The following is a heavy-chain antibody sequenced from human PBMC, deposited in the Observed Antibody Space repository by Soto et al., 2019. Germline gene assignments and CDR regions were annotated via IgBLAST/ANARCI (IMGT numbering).Heavy chain of an antibody. D-gene: IGHD2-15*01. Sequence: QITLKESGPTLVKPTQTLTLTCTFSGFSFNTTGVGVGWIRQPPGRPLEWLTIIYWDDDKRYSPYLKSRLTITKDTSKDQVVLTLTNMDPVDTGTYFCAHRAVLCSGGTCYSHPFDSWGQGTLVTVSS. V-gene: IGHV2-5*02. CDR1: GFSFNTTGVG. J-gene: IGHJ4*02. CDR3: AHRAVLCSGGTCYSHPFDS. CDR2: IYWDDDK.